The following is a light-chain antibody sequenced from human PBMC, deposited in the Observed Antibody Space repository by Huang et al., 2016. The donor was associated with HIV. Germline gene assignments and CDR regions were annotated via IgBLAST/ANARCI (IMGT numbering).Light chain of an antibody. CDR2: GAS. CDR1: PSLGSSS. V-gene: IGKV3-20*01. CDR3: QQYDSSPVT. Sequence: EIVLTQSPGTLSLSPGERATLSCRASPSLGSSSLAWYQQKAGQAPRLLMYGASSMDTGIPDRFRGSGSGTDFTLSISRLEPEDFAVYYCQQYDSSPVTFGGGTKVEIK. J-gene: IGKJ4*01.